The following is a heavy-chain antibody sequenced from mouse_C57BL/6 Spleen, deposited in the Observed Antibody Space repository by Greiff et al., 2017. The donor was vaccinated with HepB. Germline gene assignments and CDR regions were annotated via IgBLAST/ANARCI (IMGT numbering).Heavy chain of an antibody. Sequence: QVQLQQSGAELVRPGTSVKVSCKASGYAFTNYLIEWVKQRPGQGLEWIGVINPGSGGTNYNEKFKGKATLTADKSSSTAYMQLRSLTSEDSAVYFCARGYGRRFAYWGQGTLVTVSA. CDR2: INPGSGGT. D-gene: IGHD1-1*01. CDR1: GYAFTNYL. CDR3: ARGYGRRFAY. J-gene: IGHJ3*01. V-gene: IGHV1-54*01.